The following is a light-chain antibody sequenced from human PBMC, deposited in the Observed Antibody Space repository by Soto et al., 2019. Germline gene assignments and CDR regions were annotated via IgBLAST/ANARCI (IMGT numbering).Light chain of an antibody. J-gene: IGKJ1*01. CDR3: HLYGGSRT. V-gene: IGKV3-20*01. Sequence: EIVLTQSPGTLSLSPGEGATLSCRARHSVRGANLAWYQQKTGQAPSLLIYAATNRATGVPDRFSGRVSGTDFTLTISRLEPEDFAVYYCHLYGGSRTFGQGTKVDIK. CDR1: HSVRGAN. CDR2: AAT.